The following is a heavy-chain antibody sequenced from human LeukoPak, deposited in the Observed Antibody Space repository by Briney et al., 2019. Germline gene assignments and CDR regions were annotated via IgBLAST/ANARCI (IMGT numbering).Heavy chain of an antibody. V-gene: IGHV3-21*01. D-gene: IGHD3/OR15-3a*01. CDR3: ASFRTGYSYYFDY. CDR1: GFTFSSYS. J-gene: IGHJ4*02. Sequence: GGSLRLSCAASGFTFSSYSMNWVRQAPGKGLEWVSSISSSSNYIYYADSVKGRFTISRDNAKNSLYLQMSSLRAEDTAVYYCASFRTGYSYYFDYWGQGILVTVSS. CDR2: ISSSSNYI.